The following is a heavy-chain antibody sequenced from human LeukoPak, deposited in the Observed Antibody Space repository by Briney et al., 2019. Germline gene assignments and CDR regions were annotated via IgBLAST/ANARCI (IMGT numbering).Heavy chain of an antibody. CDR3: ARDLVYIAVAGTVAFDI. V-gene: IGHV4-4*07. CDR1: GGSISRHH. Sequence: SETLSLTCTVSGGSISRHHWSWIRQPAGKGLEWIGRIYASGSTNYNPSLKSRVTISVDKSKNQFSLKLSSVTAADTAVYYCARDLVYIAVAGTVAFDIWGQGTMVTVSS. CDR2: IYASGST. J-gene: IGHJ3*02. D-gene: IGHD6-19*01.